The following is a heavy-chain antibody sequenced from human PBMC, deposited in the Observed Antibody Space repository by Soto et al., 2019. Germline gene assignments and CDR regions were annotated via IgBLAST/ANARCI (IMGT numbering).Heavy chain of an antibody. J-gene: IGHJ4*02. D-gene: IGHD1-1*01. CDR2: IIPIFGTA. CDR1: GGTFSSYA. CDR3: ARPGTGTHEPYYFDY. Sequence: SVKLSCKASGGTFSSYAISWVRQAPGQGLEWMGGIIPIFGTANYAQKFQGRVTITADESTSTAYMELSSLRSEDTAVYYCARPGTGTHEPYYFDYWGQGTLVTVSS. V-gene: IGHV1-69*13.